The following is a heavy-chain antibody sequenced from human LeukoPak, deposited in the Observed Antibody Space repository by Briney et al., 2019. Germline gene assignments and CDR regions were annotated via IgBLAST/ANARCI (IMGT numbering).Heavy chain of an antibody. J-gene: IGHJ4*02. CDR2: VRYSGKT. D-gene: IGHD3-22*01. Sequence: SETLSLTCTVSGGSISSSSSSWGGIRQPPGKGLEWIGSVRYSGKTYYNPSLKSRVTMSLDTSKNQFSLRLTPVTAADTAVYSCARHYYDSSGLAYYFDYWGQGTLVTVSS. V-gene: IGHV4-39*01. CDR3: ARHYYDSSGLAYYFDY. CDR1: GGSISSSSSS.